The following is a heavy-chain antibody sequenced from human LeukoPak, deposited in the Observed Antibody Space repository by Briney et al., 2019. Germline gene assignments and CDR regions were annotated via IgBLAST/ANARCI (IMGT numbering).Heavy chain of an antibody. D-gene: IGHD3-10*01. CDR2: ISGSGGST. J-gene: IGHJ4*02. Sequence: GGSLRLSCAASEFTFSSYAMSWVRQAPGKGLEWVSAISGSGGSTYYADSVKGRFTISRDNSKNTLYLQMNGLRAEDTAVYYCAKGSVVVRSYYYGSGSPYYFDYWGQGTLVTVSS. CDR3: AKGSVVVRSYYYGSGSPYYFDY. V-gene: IGHV3-23*01. CDR1: EFTFSSYA.